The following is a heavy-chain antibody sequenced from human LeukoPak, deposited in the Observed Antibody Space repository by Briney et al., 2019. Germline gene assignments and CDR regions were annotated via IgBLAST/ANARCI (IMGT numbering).Heavy chain of an antibody. Sequence: SETLSLTCNVSGGSISSYYWSWIRQPPGKGLEWIGYIYYSGSTNYNPSLKSRVTISVDTSKNQFSLKLSSVTAADTAVYYCARGGIAAAGTVFVFDYWGQGTLVTVSS. CDR2: IYYSGST. CDR1: GGSISSYY. J-gene: IGHJ4*02. V-gene: IGHV4-59*01. CDR3: ARGGIAAAGTVFVFDY. D-gene: IGHD6-13*01.